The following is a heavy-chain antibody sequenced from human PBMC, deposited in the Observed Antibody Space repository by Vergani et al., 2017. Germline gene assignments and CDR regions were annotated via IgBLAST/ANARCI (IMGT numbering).Heavy chain of an antibody. V-gene: IGHV1-69*13. D-gene: IGHD3-16*02. CDR2: IITFFGTT. Sequence: QVQLVQSGAEVKKPGSSVKVSCKASGGPFKNSAFSWVRQVPGQGLEWMGRIITFFGTTDYAQKFQGRFTIIADEFTKTVDMQLSNLRSEDTAVYYCARGRDDYVWGSYRYTSISAFDIWGQGTMVTVSS. CDR1: GGPFKNSA. J-gene: IGHJ3*02. CDR3: ARGRDDYVWGSYRYTSISAFDI.